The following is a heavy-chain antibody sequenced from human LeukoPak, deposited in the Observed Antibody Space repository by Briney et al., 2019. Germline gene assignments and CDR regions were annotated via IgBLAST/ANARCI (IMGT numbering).Heavy chain of an antibody. J-gene: IGHJ4*02. V-gene: IGHV3-64*05. CDR1: GFTFSRYA. CDR3: ASEYSIGQNDY. D-gene: IGHD6-19*01. Sequence: GGSLRLSCSAPGFTFSRYAMHWVRQAPGKGLEYGSVISRNGGSRYYADSVKGRFTISRDNSKNTLYIQMSSLRVEDTAVYYCASEYSIGQNDYWGQGTLVTVSS. CDR2: ISRNGGSR.